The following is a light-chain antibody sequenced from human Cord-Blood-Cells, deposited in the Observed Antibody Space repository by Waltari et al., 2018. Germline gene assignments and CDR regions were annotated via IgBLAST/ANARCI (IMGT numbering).Light chain of an antibody. CDR1: QGLLHSDGTTY. V-gene: IGKV2-29*02. J-gene: IGKJ2*01. CDR3: MQGIHLPYT. Sequence: DIVLTQPPLSLSVTPVQPASISCKSSQGLLHSDGTTYLYGYLQQPGQSPQPLIYEVSSRFTGVPDRFSGSRSGTDFTQKISRVEAEGVGVYYCMQGIHLPYTFGQGTKLEIK. CDR2: EVS.